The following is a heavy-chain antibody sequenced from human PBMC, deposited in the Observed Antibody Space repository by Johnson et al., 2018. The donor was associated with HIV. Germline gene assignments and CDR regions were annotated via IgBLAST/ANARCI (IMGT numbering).Heavy chain of an antibody. Sequence: VQLVESGGGLVQPGGSLRLACAASGFTFSNYGMHWVRQGTGRGLEWVSAIGTAGDTSYPGSVKGRFTISRENAKKSLYLQMNSLRAGDTAVYYCARGVLLWFREPVDAFDIWGQGTMVTVSS. CDR3: ARGVLLWFREPVDAFDI. D-gene: IGHD3-10*01. V-gene: IGHV3-13*01. CDR1: GFTFSNYG. CDR2: IGTAGDT. J-gene: IGHJ3*02.